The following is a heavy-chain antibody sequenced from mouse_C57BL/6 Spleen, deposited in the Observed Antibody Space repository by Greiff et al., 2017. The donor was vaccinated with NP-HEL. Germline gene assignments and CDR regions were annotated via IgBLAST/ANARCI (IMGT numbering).Heavy chain of an antibody. CDR2: ISSGGSYT. CDR3: ARHYDVGYYAMDY. V-gene: IGHV5-6*01. D-gene: IGHD2-12*01. J-gene: IGHJ4*01. CDR1: GFTFSSYG. Sequence: EVKLVESGGDLVKPGGSLKLSCAASGFTFSSYGMSWVRQTPDKRLEWVATISSGGSYTYYPDSVKGRFTISRDKAKNTLYLQMSSLKSEDTAMYYCARHYDVGYYAMDYWGQGTSVTVSS.